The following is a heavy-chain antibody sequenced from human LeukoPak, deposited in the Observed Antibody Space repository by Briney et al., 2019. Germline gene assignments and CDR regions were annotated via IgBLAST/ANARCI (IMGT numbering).Heavy chain of an antibody. CDR1: GYTFTGYY. J-gene: IGHJ6*02. CDR3: ARERLPVPYYYGMDV. CDR2: ISVYNGNT. Sequence: ASVKVSCKASGYTFTGYYMHWVRQAPGQGLEWMGWISVYNGNTNYAQKLQGRVTMTTDTSTSTAYMELRSLRSDDTAVYYCARERLPVPYYYGMDVWGQGTTVTVSS. V-gene: IGHV1-18*04. D-gene: IGHD2-2*01.